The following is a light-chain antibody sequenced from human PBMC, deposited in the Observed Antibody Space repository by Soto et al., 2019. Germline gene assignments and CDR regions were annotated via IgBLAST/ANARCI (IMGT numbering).Light chain of an antibody. CDR3: QQSYSTPRYN. J-gene: IGKJ2*01. V-gene: IGKV1-39*01. CDR1: QSISSY. Sequence: DIQMTQSPSSLSASVGDRVTITCRASQSISSYLNWYQQKPGKAPKLLIYAASNLQSGVPSRFSGGGSGTDFTLTISSLQPEDFATYYCQQSYSTPRYNFGLGTKLEI. CDR2: AAS.